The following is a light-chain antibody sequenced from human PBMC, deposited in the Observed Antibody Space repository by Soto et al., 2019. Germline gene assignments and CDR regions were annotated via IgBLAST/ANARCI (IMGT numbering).Light chain of an antibody. CDR2: DDS. V-gene: IGLV3-21*02. Sequence: SYELTQPPSVSVAPGQTAKITCAGDNIGSRTVHWYQQKPGQAPVLVVYDDSGRPSGIPERFSGSNSGNTATLTISRVEAGDEADYHCQVWHSHSDHPVFGGGXKVTGL. J-gene: IGLJ3*02. CDR1: NIGSRT. CDR3: QVWHSHSDHPV.